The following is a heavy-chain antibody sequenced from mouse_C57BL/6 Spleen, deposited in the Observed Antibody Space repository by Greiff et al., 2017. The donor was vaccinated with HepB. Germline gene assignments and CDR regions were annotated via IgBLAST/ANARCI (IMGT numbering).Heavy chain of an antibody. CDR3: ARGPTVVATDWYFDV. CDR2: IYPRSGNT. CDR1: GYTFTSYG. J-gene: IGHJ1*03. V-gene: IGHV1-81*01. Sequence: QVQLKESGAELARPGASVKLSCKASGYTFTSYGISWVKQRTGQGLEWIGEIYPRSGNTYYNEKFKGKATLTADKSSSTAYMELRSLTSEDSAVYFCARGPTVVATDWYFDVWGTGTTVTVSS. D-gene: IGHD1-1*01.